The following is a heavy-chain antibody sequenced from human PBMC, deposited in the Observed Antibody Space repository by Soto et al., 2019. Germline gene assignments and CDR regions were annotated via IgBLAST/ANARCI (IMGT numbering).Heavy chain of an antibody. J-gene: IGHJ6*03. CDR1: GGSISSYY. CDR2: IYYSGST. Sequence: SETLSLTCTVSGGSISSYYWSWIRQPPGKGLEWIGYIYYSGSTNYNPSLKSRVTMSVDTSKNQFSLKLSSVTAADTAVYYCARGGSGSYYNYYMDVWGKGTTVTVSS. D-gene: IGHD3-10*01. V-gene: IGHV4-59*01. CDR3: ARGGSGSYYNYYMDV.